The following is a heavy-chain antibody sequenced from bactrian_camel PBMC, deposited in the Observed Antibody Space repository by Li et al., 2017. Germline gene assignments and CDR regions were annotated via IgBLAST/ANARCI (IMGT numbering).Heavy chain of an antibody. D-gene: IGHD6*01. CDR1: GYTYNRNC. Sequence: QVQLVESGGGSVQAGGSLRLSCTASGYTYNRNCMAWFRQAPGKEHEGVAAIDPNGKTTYADSVKGRFTASRDNAQNTVYLQMNSLKPDDTAVYSCARVRGVVAVGFVDYWGQGTQVTVS. CDR2: IDPNGKT. CDR3: ARVRGVVAVGFVDY. V-gene: IGHV3S53*01. J-gene: IGHJ4*01.